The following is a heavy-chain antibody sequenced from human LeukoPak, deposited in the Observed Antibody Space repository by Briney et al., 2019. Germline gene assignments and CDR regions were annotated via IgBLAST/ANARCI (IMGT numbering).Heavy chain of an antibody. CDR2: IWYDGSNK. D-gene: IGHD3-16*01. CDR1: GFTFSSYG. CDR3: ARDVGGAISYYFDY. V-gene: IGHV3-33*01. J-gene: IGHJ4*02. Sequence: GGSLRLSCAASGFTFSSYGMHWVRQAPGKGLEWGAVIWYDGSNKYYADSVKGRFTISRDNSKNTLYLQMNSLRAEDTAVYYCARDVGGAISYYFDYWGQGTLVTVSS.